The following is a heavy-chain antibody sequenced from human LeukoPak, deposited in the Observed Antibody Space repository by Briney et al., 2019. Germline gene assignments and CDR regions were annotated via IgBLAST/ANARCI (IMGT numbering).Heavy chain of an antibody. J-gene: IGHJ4*02. CDR2: IHHSGRT. CDR3: ARGKGWQWLEYFDY. Sequence: SETLSLTCTVSGGSISSSSYYWGWIRQPPGKGLEWIGSIHHSGRTYYNPSLKSRVTISVDTSKNQFSLKLSSVTAADTAVYYCARGKGWQWLEYFDYWGQGTLVTVSS. CDR1: GGSISSSSYY. V-gene: IGHV4-39*07. D-gene: IGHD6-19*01.